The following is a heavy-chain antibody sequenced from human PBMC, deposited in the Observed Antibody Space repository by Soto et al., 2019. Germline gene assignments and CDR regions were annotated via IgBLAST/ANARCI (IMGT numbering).Heavy chain of an antibody. D-gene: IGHD1-1*01. CDR1: GGTFSSYA. CDR2: IIPIFGTA. CDR3: ARDRRRGTTYYYYGMDV. V-gene: IGHV1-69*01. Sequence: QVQLVQSGAEVKKPGSSVKVSCKASGGTFSSYAISWVRQAPGQGLEWMGGIIPIFGTANCAQKFQGRVTITADESTSTAYMELSSLRSEDTAVYYCARDRRRGTTYYYYGMDVWGQGTTVTVSS. J-gene: IGHJ6*02.